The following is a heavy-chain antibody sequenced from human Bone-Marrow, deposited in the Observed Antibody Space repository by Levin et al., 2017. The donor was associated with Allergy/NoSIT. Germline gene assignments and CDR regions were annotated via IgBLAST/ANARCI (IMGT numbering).Heavy chain of an antibody. CDR2: IYHTGGT. CDR3: TRNAWRDDFDGNGFPEAFDV. CDR1: GGSISSRSW. Sequence: GSLRLSCAVSGGSISSRSWWSWVRQPPGKGLEWIGEIYHTGGTNDNPSLKSRVTISVDRSKNQFSLKLTSVTAADTAIYYCTRNAWRDDFDGNGFPEAFDVWGQGTMVTVSS. J-gene: IGHJ3*01. V-gene: IGHV4-4*02. D-gene: IGHD3-22*01.